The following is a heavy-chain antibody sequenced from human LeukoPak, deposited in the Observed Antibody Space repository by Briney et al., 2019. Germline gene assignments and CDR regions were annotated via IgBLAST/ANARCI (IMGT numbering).Heavy chain of an antibody. V-gene: IGHV1-8*01. CDR2: MNPNSGNT. J-gene: IGHJ4*02. CDR3: ARTGGYSGYDSDY. CDR1: GYTFTSYD. D-gene: IGHD5-12*01. Sequence: ASVKLSCTSSGYTFTSYDINWVRQATGQGLEWMGWMNPNSGNTGYAQKFQGRVTMTRNTSISTAYMELSSLRSEDTAVYYCARTGGYSGYDSDYWGQGTLVTVSS.